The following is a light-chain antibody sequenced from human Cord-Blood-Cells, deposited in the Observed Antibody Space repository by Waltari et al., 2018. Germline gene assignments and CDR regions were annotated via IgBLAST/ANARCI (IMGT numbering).Light chain of an antibody. J-gene: IGLJ1*01. Sequence: QSALTQPASVSGSPGPSITISCTGTSSDVGCYNLVSWYQQHPGKAPKRMIYEGSKRPSGVSNRFSGSKSGNTASLTISGLQAEDEADYYCCSYAGSSTYVFGTGTKVTVL. CDR2: EGS. CDR3: CSYAGSSTYV. V-gene: IGLV2-23*01. CDR1: SSDVGCYNL.